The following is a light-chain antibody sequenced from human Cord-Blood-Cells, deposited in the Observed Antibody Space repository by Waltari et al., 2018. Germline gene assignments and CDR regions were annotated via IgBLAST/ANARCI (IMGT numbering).Light chain of an antibody. CDR2: AAS. J-gene: IGKJ1*01. CDR1: QSISSY. Sequence: DIQMTQSPSSLSASVGDRVTITCRASQSISSYLNWYQQKPGKAPKLLIYAASGLQSGISSRFSGSGSGTDFTLTISSLQPEDFATYYCQQSYSTLTWTFGQGTKVEIK. V-gene: IGKV1-39*01. CDR3: QQSYSTLTWT.